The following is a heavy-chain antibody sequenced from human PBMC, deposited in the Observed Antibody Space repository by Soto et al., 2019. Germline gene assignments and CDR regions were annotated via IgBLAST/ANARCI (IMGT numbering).Heavy chain of an antibody. CDR3: ARGEGYSYGQRYGMDV. V-gene: IGHV1-69*06. CDR1: GGTFSSYA. J-gene: IGHJ6*02. CDR2: IIPIFGTA. Sequence: QVQLVQSGAEVKKPGSSVKVSCKASGGTFSSYAISWVRQAPGQGLEWMGGIIPIFGTANYAQKFQGRVTITADKSRSTAYMELSSLRSEDTAVYYWARGEGYSYGQRYGMDVWGQGTTVNVSS. D-gene: IGHD5-18*01.